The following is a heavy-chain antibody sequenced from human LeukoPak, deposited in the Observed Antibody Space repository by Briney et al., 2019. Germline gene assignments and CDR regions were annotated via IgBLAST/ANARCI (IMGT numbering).Heavy chain of an antibody. Sequence: PGGSLRLSCAASGFTFSSYAMSWVRQAPGKGLEWVSAISGSGGSTYYADSVKGRFTISRDNAKNSLYLQMNSLRAEDTAVYYCARDDSIAAARLIDAFDIWGQGTMVTVSS. J-gene: IGHJ3*02. D-gene: IGHD6-13*01. CDR1: GFTFSSYA. V-gene: IGHV3-23*01. CDR3: ARDDSIAAARLIDAFDI. CDR2: ISGSGGST.